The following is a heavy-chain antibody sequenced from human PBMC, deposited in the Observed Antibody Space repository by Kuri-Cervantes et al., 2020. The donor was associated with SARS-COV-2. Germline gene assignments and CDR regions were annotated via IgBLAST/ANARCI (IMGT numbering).Heavy chain of an antibody. CDR2: ISGSGGST. CDR1: GFTFSSYA. D-gene: IGHD6-13*01. CDR3: ARVVGSSWPTNYYGMDV. V-gene: IGHV3-23*01. Sequence: GGSLRLSCAASGFTFSSYAMSWVRQAPGKGLEWVSAISGSGGSTYYADSVKGRFTISRDNSKNTLYLQMNSLRAEDTAVYYCARVVGSSWPTNYYGMDVWGQGTTVTVSS. J-gene: IGHJ6*02.